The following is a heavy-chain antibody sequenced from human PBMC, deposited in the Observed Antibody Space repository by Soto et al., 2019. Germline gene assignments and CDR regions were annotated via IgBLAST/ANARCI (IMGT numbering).Heavy chain of an antibody. D-gene: IGHD3-22*01. CDR2: IGIGSSTT. Sequence: GGSLRLCCAACGFTFSSYAMNWVRQAPGKGLEWVSYIGIGSSTTYYADSVKGRFTISRDNAKNSLYLQMNSLRAEDTAVYYCARDQLYYNDISGRPLNAFDVWGQGTMVTVSS. CDR1: GFTFSSYA. J-gene: IGHJ3*01. CDR3: ARDQLYYNDISGRPLNAFDV. V-gene: IGHV3-48*01.